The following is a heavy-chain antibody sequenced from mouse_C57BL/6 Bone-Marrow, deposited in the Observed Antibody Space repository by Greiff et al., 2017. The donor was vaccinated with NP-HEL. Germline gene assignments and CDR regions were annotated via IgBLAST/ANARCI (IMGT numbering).Heavy chain of an antibody. CDR1: GFNIKNTY. V-gene: IGHV14-3*01. D-gene: IGHD1-1*01. CDR2: IDPANGNT. CDR3: ARSGTVVADAMDY. Sequence: EVKLVESVAELVRPGASVKLSCTASGFNIKNTYMHWVKQRPEQGLEWIGRIDPANGNTKYAPKFQGKATITADTSSNTAYLQLSSLTAEDTAIYYCARSGTVVADAMDYWGQGTSVTVSS. J-gene: IGHJ4*01.